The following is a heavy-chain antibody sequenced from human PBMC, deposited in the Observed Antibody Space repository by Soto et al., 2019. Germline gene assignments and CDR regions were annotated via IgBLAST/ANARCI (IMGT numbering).Heavy chain of an antibody. D-gene: IGHD3-10*01. J-gene: IGHJ6*02. Sequence: KVYWKGAGYTMTRYVVGWRRKATGKGLEWMGWMNPNSGNTGYAQKFQGRVTMTRNTSISTAYMELSSLRSEDTAVYYCAIERGVSHYYYYGMDVWGQGTTVTVSS. CDR3: AIERGVSHYYYYGMDV. CDR1: GYTMTRYV. CDR2: MNPNSGNT. V-gene: IGHV1-8*01.